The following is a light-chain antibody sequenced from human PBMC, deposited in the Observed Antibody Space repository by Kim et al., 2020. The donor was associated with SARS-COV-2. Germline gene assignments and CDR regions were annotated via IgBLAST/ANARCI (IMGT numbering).Light chain of an antibody. V-gene: IGLV2-8*01. CDR2: EVN. J-gene: IGLJ3*02. CDR1: SSDVGAYNY. Sequence: QSALTQPPSASGSPGQSVAISCTGSSSDVGAYNYVSWYQQHPGKAPKLIIYEVNERPSEVPDRFSGSKSGNTASLTVSGLQAEDEADYYCSSYAGSNNRVFGVGTQLTVL. CDR3: SSYAGSNNRV.